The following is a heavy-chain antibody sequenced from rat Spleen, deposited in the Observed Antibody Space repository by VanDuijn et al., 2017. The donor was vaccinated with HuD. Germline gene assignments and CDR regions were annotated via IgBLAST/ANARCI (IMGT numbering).Heavy chain of an antibody. CDR2: IHYEGTNT. CDR1: GFTFNDYY. J-gene: IGHJ3*01. D-gene: IGHD1-12*03. V-gene: IGHV5-22*01. CDR3: ARHFWDYYDGSFDY. Sequence: EVQLVESGGGLVQPGRSLRLSCAASGFTFNDYYMAWVRQAPEKGLEWVASIHYEGTNTYYGDSVKGRFTLSRDNAKSTLYLQMDSLRSEDTATYYCARHFWDYYDGSFDYWGQGTLVTVSS.